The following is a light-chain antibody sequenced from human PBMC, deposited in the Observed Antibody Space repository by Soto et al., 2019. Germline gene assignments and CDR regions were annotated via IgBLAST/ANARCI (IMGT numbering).Light chain of an antibody. V-gene: IGKV1-39*01. CDR3: QQSYSTPPWT. CDR1: QSISSS. J-gene: IGKJ1*01. Sequence: DIQMTQSPSSLSASVGDKVTITCRASQSISSSLNWYQQKPGKAPKLLIYDASNLESGVPSRFSGSGSGTEFTLTISSLQPEDFATYYCQQSYSTPPWTFGQGTKVDTK. CDR2: DAS.